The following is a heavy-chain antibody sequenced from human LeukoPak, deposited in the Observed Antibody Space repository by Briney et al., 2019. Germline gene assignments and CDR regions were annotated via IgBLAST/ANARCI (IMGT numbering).Heavy chain of an antibody. CDR1: GFTFSSYA. CDR3: AKDRDYYDTPFDY. CDR2: ISGSGGST. Sequence: GGSLRLSCAASGFTFSSYAMSWVRQAPGKGLEWVSAISGSGGSTYYADSVKGRFTISRDNTKNTLYLQMNSLRAEDTAVYYCAKDRDYYDTPFDYWGQGTLVTVSS. V-gene: IGHV3-23*01. J-gene: IGHJ4*02. D-gene: IGHD3-22*01.